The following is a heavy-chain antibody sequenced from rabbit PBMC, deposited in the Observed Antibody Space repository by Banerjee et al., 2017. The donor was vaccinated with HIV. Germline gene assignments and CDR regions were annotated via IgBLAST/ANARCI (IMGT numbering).Heavy chain of an antibody. Sequence: QEQLEESGGDLVKPEGSLTLTCTASAFSFSNKYVMCWVRQAPGKGLEWIGCIGAGSSGRTVYASWAKGRFTISKTSSTTVTLQMTSLTAADTATYFCARDLAGAIGWNFNLWGQGTLVTVS. J-gene: IGHJ4*01. V-gene: IGHV1S45*01. CDR2: IGAGSSGRT. CDR3: ARDLAGAIGWNFNL. CDR1: AFSFSNKYV. D-gene: IGHD4-1*01.